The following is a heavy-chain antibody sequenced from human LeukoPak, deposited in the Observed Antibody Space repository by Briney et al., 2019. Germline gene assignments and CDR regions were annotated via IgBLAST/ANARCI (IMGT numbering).Heavy chain of an antibody. V-gene: IGHV3-9*01. J-gene: IGHJ4*02. CDR3: AKVFPYYYDSSGHFDY. D-gene: IGHD3-22*01. CDR2: ISWNSGSI. CDR1: GFTFDDYA. Sequence: GGSLRLCCAASGFTFDDYAMHWVRQAPGKGLEWVSGISWNSGSIGYADSVKGRFTISRDNAKNSLYLQMNSLRAEDTALYYCAKVFPYYYDSSGHFDYWGQGTLVTVSS.